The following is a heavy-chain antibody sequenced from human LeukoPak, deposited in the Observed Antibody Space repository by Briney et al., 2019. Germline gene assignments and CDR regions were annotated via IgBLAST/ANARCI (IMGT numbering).Heavy chain of an antibody. CDR3: AKGPFSGTYNDAFDV. V-gene: IGHV3-21*01. CDR2: ISSSSSYI. J-gene: IGHJ3*01. Sequence: GGSLRLSCAASGFTFSTYSMNWVRQAPGKGLEWVSFISSSSSYIYYADSVKGRFTISRDNAKNSLYLQMNSLRAEDTAVYYCAKGPFSGTYNDAFDVWGQGTMVIVSS. CDR1: GFTFSTYS. D-gene: IGHD1-26*01.